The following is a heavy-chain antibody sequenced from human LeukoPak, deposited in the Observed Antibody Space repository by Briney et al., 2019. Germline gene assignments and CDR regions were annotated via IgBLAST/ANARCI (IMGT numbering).Heavy chain of an antibody. Sequence: ASVKVSCKVSGYTLTELSMHWVRQAPGKGLEWMGGFDPEGGETIYAQKFQGRVTMTEDTSTDTAYMELSSLRSEDTAVYYCATHYGSGSYSGSAYYYYYMDVWGKGTTVTVSS. J-gene: IGHJ6*03. CDR3: ATHYGSGSYSGSAYYYYYMDV. CDR2: FDPEGGET. CDR1: GYTLTELS. D-gene: IGHD3-10*01. V-gene: IGHV1-24*01.